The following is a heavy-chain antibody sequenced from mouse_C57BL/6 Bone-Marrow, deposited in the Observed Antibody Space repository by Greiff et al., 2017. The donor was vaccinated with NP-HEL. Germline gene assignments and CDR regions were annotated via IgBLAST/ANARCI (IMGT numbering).Heavy chain of an antibody. V-gene: IGHV5-12*01. CDR3: ASLRGDAMDY. CDR2: ISNGGGST. D-gene: IGHD1-1*01. J-gene: IGHJ4*01. CDR1: GFTFSDYY. Sequence: EVQGVESGGGLVQPGGSLKLSCAASGFTFSDYYMYWVRQTPEKRLEWVAYISNGGGSTYYPDTVKGRFTISRDNAKNTLYLQMSRLKSEDTAMYYCASLRGDAMDYWGQGTSVTVSS.